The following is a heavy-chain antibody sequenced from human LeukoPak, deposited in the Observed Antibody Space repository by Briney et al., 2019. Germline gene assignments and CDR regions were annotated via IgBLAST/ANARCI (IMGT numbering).Heavy chain of an antibody. CDR2: IIPGSGT. Sequence: ASVKVSCKASGGTFSEFDISWVRQAPGQGLEWMGVIIPGSGTNYVDNLQGRLTITADESTNTAYMELRSLRSDDTAVYYCARNFVGAEVASPMTGYFALWGHGTLVTVSS. D-gene: IGHD5-12*01. CDR1: GGTFSEFD. J-gene: IGHJ2*01. V-gene: IGHV1-69*13. CDR3: ARNFVGAEVASPMTGYFAL.